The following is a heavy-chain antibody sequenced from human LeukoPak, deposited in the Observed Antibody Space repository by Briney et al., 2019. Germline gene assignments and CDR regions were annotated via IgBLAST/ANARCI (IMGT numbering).Heavy chain of an antibody. Sequence: PSETLSLTCAVYGGSFSGYYWTWIRQPPGKGLEWIGEINHSGSTNYNPSLKSRVTISVDTSKNQLSLKLSSVTAADTAVHYCARDYCSSTSCYWGWGMDVWGQGTTVTVSS. D-gene: IGHD2-2*01. CDR2: INHSGST. CDR1: GGSFSGYY. J-gene: IGHJ6*02. V-gene: IGHV4-34*01. CDR3: ARDYCSSTSCYWGWGMDV.